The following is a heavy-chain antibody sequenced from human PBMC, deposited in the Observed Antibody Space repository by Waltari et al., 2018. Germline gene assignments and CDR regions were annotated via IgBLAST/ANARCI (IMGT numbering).Heavy chain of an antibody. Sequence: EVQLLESGGALVEPGGSLKISCAASGFAFRSYAMSWVRQAPGKGLELVSSVSGSGANPNYADSVKGRFTISKDISKNTVHLQMSSLRDEDTAVYYCAKGSDFDFWSVTDHWGQGTRVTVSS. CDR2: VSGSGANP. D-gene: IGHD3-3*01. CDR1: GFAFRSYA. V-gene: IGHV3-23*01. J-gene: IGHJ4*02. CDR3: AKGSDFDFWSVTDH.